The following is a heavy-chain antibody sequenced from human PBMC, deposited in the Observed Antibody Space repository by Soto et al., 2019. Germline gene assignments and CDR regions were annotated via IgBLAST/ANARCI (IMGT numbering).Heavy chain of an antibody. CDR1: GYTFTSYG. D-gene: IGHD6-19*01. CDR2: ISAYNGNT. CDR3: GRDQSGIGWYVDWFDP. V-gene: IGHV1-18*01. J-gene: IGHJ5*02. Sequence: ASVKVSCKASGYTFTSYGISWVRQAPGQGLEWMGWISAYNGNTNYAQKLQGRVTMTTDTVATTLYMELTSLTSEDTAVYFCGRDQSGIGWYVDWFDPWGQGTLVTVSS.